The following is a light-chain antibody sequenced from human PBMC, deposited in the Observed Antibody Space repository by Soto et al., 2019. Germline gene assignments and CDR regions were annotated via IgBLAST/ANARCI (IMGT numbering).Light chain of an antibody. Sequence: QSALTQPASVSGSPGQSITISCTGTSSDVGGYNVVSWYQQYPGKAPKLMIYEGSKRPSGVSNRFSGSKSGNTASLTISGLQAEDEADYYCCSYAGSSTGVFGGGTKLTVL. CDR2: EGS. CDR3: CSYAGSSTGV. CDR1: SSDVGGYNV. J-gene: IGLJ3*02. V-gene: IGLV2-23*01.